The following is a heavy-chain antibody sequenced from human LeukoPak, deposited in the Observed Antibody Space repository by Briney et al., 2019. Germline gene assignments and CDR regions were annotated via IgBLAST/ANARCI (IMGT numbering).Heavy chain of an antibody. V-gene: IGHV3-9*01. CDR1: GFSFEDYA. J-gene: IGHJ2*01. Sequence: HPGGSLRLSCAASGFSFEDYAMFWVRQVPGKGLEWVSGISWNSKNIGYADSVKGRFTISRDNAKNSLSLQMNSLKPEDTALYYCAKGPGLGAGKRYLDLWGRGTLVIVSS. CDR2: ISWNSKNI. D-gene: IGHD6-13*01. CDR3: AKGPGLGAGKRYLDL.